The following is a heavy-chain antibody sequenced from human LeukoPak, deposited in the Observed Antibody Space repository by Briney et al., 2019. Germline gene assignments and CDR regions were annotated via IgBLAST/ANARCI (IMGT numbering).Heavy chain of an antibody. V-gene: IGHV4-31*03. CDR3: ARVRGDSSGDY. CDR1: GGSIGSGNYY. J-gene: IGHJ4*02. CDR2: IYYSGAT. D-gene: IGHD3-22*01. Sequence: RTSQTLSLTCTVSGGSIGSGNYYWSWIRQHPGKGLEWIGYIYYSGATYYNPSLKSRVTISVDTSKNQFSLKLRSVTAADTAVYYCARVRGDSSGDYWGQGTLVTVSS.